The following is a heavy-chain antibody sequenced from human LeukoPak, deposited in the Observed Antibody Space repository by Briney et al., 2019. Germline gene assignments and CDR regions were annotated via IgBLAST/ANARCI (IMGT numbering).Heavy chain of an antibody. Sequence: ASVRVSCKASGYTFTRYAISWVRQAPGQGLEWMGWISADNGNTNYAQNLQGRVTMTTDTFTRTAYMELRSLTSDGTAVYFCASCYGDYSPLMYWGQGTLVTVSS. J-gene: IGHJ4*02. D-gene: IGHD4-17*01. V-gene: IGHV1-18*01. CDR1: GYTFTRYA. CDR2: ISADNGNT. CDR3: ASCYGDYSPLMY.